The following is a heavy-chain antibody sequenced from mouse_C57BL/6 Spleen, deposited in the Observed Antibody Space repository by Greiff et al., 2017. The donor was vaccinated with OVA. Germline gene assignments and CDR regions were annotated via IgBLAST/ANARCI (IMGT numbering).Heavy chain of an antibody. Sequence: VQLQQSGAELVRPGASVTLSCKASGYTFTDYEMHWVKQTPVHGLEWIGAIDPETGGTAYNQKFKGKAILTADKSSSTAYMELRSLTSEDSAVYYWTRHDHYYGSYWYFDVWGTGTTVTVSS. J-gene: IGHJ1*03. D-gene: IGHD1-1*01. CDR2: IDPETGGT. CDR1: GYTFTDYE. CDR3: TRHDHYYGSYWYFDV. V-gene: IGHV1-15*01.